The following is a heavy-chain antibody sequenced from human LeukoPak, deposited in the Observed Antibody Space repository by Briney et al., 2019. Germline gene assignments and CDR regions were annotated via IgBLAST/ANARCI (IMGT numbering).Heavy chain of an antibody. CDR2: INPNSGRT. CDR1: GYSFIDYH. V-gene: IGHV1-2*02. Sequence: ASVKVSCKASGYSFIDYHIHWVRQAPGQGLEWMGWINPNSGRTTYAQKFQGRFTMTGDASITTVYMVLDSLNSDDTAVYYCARFPSVINAWSFWGPGSLVTVSS. CDR3: ARFPSVINAWSF. D-gene: IGHD4-23*01. J-gene: IGHJ4*02.